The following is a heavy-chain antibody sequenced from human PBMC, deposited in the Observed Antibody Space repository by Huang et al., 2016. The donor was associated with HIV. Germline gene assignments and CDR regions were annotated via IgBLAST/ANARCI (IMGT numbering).Heavy chain of an antibody. D-gene: IGHD3-10*01. Sequence: QVQLVQSGAEVKEPGSSIKVSCKASGVTFRRYAIAWVRQAPGQGLEWMGSIIPVSRTKTYGHKVQDRAKLTADESPDTVNLELRSLVLEDTAIYYCADSSGSGAFDVWGQGTLVTVSS. V-gene: IGHV1-69*18. J-gene: IGHJ3*01. CDR2: IIPVSRTK. CDR1: GVTFRRYA. CDR3: ADSSGSGAFDV.